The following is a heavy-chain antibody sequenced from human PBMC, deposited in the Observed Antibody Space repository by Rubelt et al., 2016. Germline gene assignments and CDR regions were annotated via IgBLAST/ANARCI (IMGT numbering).Heavy chain of an antibody. CDR1: GFTFSDYY. CDR3: AKDREYYSYYAMDG. V-gene: IGHV3-11*05. CDR2: ISSSSSYT. J-gene: IGHJ6*02. D-gene: IGHD2/OR15-2a*01. Sequence: VQLLESGGGLVKPGGSLRLSCAASGFTFSDYYMSWIRQAPGKGLEWVSYISSSSSYTNYADSVKGRFTISREDSKNTLYRKRNSRRVKETARYYCAKDREYYSYYAMDGWGQGTTVTVSS.